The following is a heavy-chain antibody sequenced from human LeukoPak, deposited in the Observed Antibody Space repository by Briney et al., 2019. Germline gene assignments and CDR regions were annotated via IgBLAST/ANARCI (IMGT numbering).Heavy chain of an antibody. Sequence: TGGSLRLSCEASGFTVSRNYMNWVRQAPGKGLEWVSLIYNTGGPYYADSVKGRFTISRDKSKNTLFLQMNSLRVDDTAVYYCATEGDTDDAFDTWGQGTMVTVSS. D-gene: IGHD2-21*01. CDR3: ATEGDTDDAFDT. V-gene: IGHV3-53*01. CDR2: IYNTGGP. CDR1: GFTVSRNY. J-gene: IGHJ3*02.